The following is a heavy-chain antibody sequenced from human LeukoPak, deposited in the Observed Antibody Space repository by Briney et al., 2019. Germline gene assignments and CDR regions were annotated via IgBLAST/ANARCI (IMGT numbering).Heavy chain of an antibody. CDR2: IKYDGREI. CDR1: DFSFSDSW. Sequence: GGSLRLSCIASDFSFSDSWMTWVRKAPGKGLEWVASIKYDGREIQYVDSVRGRFTISRDNAKRSLYLEMASLRVEDTAVFYCARDPYKNKDYTNYGAFDIWGQGTMVTVSS. D-gene: IGHD4-11*01. J-gene: IGHJ3*02. V-gene: IGHV3-7*01. CDR3: ARDPYKNKDYTNYGAFDI.